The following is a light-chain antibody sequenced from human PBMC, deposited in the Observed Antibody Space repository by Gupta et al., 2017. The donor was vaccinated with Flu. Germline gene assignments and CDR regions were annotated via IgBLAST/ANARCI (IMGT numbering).Light chain of an antibody. CDR1: QSVSSSY. J-gene: IGKJ1*01. V-gene: IGKV3D-20*01. Sequence: EIVLTQSPATLSLSPGERATLSCGASQSVSSSYLAWYQQKSGLAPRLLIYDAASRATGSPDRCSGRGSGTDGTLNISRLEPEDVAVYYCQQYGIETWTFGQGTKVEIK. CDR3: QQYGIETWT. CDR2: DAA.